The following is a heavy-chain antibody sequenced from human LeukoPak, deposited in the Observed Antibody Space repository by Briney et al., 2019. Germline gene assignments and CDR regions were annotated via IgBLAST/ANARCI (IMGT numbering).Heavy chain of an antibody. J-gene: IGHJ5*02. CDR2: IIPSLDVA. CDR1: GGTFSSCA. CDR3: VYCSGGSCFASNWFDP. D-gene: IGHD2-15*01. Sequence: SVKVSCMASGGTFSSCAISWVRQAPGQGLEWMGRIIPSLDVANYAQKFQGRVTITAYKSTSTVYMELSSLKSEDTAVYYCVYCSGGSCFASNWFDPWGQGTLVTVSS. V-gene: IGHV1-69*04.